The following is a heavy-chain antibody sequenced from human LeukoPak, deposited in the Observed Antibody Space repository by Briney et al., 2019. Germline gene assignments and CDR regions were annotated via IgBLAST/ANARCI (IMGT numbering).Heavy chain of an antibody. CDR2: IRSKAYGGTT. Sequence: GRSLRLSCTASGFTFGDYAMSWVRQAPGKGLEWVGFIRSKAYGGTTEYAPSVKGRFTLSRDDSKSIASLQMNSLKTEDTAVYYCTRVAAAGAYFDYWGQGTLVTVSS. CDR3: TRVAAAGAYFDY. J-gene: IGHJ4*02. CDR1: GFTFGDYA. V-gene: IGHV3-49*04. D-gene: IGHD6-13*01.